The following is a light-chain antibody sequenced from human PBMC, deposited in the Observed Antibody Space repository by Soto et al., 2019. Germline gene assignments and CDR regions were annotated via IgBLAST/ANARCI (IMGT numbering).Light chain of an antibody. V-gene: IGLV2-14*01. CDR1: RRDIGGYDY. CDR2: DVT. Sequence: QSALTQPASVSGSPGQSITISCIGTRRDIGGYDYVSWYQQHPGKAPKLMIYDVTNRPSGVSNRFSGSKSGNTASLTISGLQAEDEAHYYCSSYTSSKTLKFGGGTKLTVL. CDR3: SSYTSSKTLK. J-gene: IGLJ3*02.